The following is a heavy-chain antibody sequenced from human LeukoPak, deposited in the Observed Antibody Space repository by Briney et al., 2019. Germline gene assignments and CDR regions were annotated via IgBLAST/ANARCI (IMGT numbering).Heavy chain of an antibody. CDR1: GGSFSGYY. Sequence: SETLSLTCAVYGGSFSGYYWSWIRQPPGKGLEWIREINHSGSTNYNPSLKSRVTISVDTSKNQFSLKLSSVTAADTAVYYCARGLSWISFKYYFDYWGQGTLVTVSS. CDR3: ARGLSWISFKYYFDY. D-gene: IGHD2-2*03. V-gene: IGHV4-34*01. CDR2: INHSGST. J-gene: IGHJ4*02.